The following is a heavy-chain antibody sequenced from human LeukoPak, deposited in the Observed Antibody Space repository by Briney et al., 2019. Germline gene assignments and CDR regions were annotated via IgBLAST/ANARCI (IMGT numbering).Heavy chain of an antibody. CDR3: ARVVKYRSGPLTDLLPYYFDY. CDR2: INAGNGNT. V-gene: IGHV1-3*03. Sequence: ASVKVSCKSSGYTFNGYYMHWVRQAPGQRLEWMGWINAGNGNTKYSQEFQGRVTITRDTSASTAYMELSSLRSEDMAVYYCARVVKYRSGPLTDLLPYYFDYWGQGTLVTVSS. D-gene: IGHD6-19*01. J-gene: IGHJ4*02. CDR1: GYTFNGYY.